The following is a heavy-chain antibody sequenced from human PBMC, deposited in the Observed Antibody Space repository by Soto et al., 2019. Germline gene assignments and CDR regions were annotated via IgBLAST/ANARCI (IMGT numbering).Heavy chain of an antibody. CDR2: ISYDGGVT. CDR3: AKAGGTYYDFWSGYADYYGMDV. Sequence: GGSLRLSCAASGFTFSTYAMNWVRQAPGKGLEWVSAISYDGGVTYYEDSVKGRFTISRDNSKNTLYLQMNSLRAEDTAVYYCAKAGGTYYDFWSGYADYYGMDVWGQGTTVTVSS. J-gene: IGHJ6*02. V-gene: IGHV3-23*01. CDR1: GFTFSTYA. D-gene: IGHD3-3*01.